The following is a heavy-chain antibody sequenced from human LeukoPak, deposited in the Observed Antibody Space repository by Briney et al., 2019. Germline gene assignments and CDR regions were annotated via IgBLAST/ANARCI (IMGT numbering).Heavy chain of an antibody. CDR3: ARDTVTTFRFRDYQHYGMDV. CDR1: GFTVSSNY. D-gene: IGHD4-17*01. CDR2: IYSGGST. J-gene: IGHJ6*02. Sequence: GSLRLSCAASGFTVSSNYMSWVRQAPGKGLEWVSVIYSGGSTYYADSVKGRFTISRDNSKNTLYLQMNSLRAEDTAVYYCARDTVTTFRFRDYQHYGMDVWGQGTTVTVSS. V-gene: IGHV3-53*01.